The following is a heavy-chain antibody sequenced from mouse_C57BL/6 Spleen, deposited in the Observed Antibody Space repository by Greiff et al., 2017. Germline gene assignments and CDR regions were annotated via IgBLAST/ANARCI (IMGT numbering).Heavy chain of an antibody. CDR2: IHPYSGST. Sequence: VQLQQPGAVLVKPGASVKLSCKASGYTFTSYWMHWVKQRPGQGLEWIGMIHPYSGSTNYIEKFKSKATLTVDKSSSTAYMQLSNLTSEDSAVYYCARPICDGNYGAWFAYWGQGTLVTVSA. V-gene: IGHV1-64*01. CDR3: ARPICDGNYGAWFAY. D-gene: IGHD2-1*01. CDR1: GYTFTSYW. J-gene: IGHJ3*01.